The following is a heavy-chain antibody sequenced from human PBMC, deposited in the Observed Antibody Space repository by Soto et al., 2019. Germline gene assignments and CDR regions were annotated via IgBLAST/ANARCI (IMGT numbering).Heavy chain of an antibody. Sequence: GGSLRLSCAASGLSLSDQFMDWVRQVPGKGLEWVGRSRNKVASYTTEYAAPVKGRFTISRDESKNSLYLQMNSLRTEDTAVYFCAGGATGRAPFQHWGQGTLVTVSS. CDR1: GLSLSDQF. J-gene: IGHJ1*01. CDR2: SRNKVASYTT. V-gene: IGHV3-72*01. CDR3: AGGATGRAPFQH. D-gene: IGHD6-13*01.